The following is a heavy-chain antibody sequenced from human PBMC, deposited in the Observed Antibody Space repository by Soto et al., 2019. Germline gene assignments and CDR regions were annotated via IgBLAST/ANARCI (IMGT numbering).Heavy chain of an antibody. CDR2: INHSGST. V-gene: IGHV4-34*01. J-gene: IGHJ4*02. D-gene: IGHD3-9*01. CDR3: ARRPDMLTGYYRLRLSYYFDY. Sequence: SETLSLACAVYGGSFSGYYWSWIRQPPGKGVECIGEINHSGSTNYNPSLKSRVTISVDTSENQFSLKLSSVTAADTAVYYSARRPDMLTGYYRLRLSYYFDYWGQGTPVTVSS. CDR1: GGSFSGYY.